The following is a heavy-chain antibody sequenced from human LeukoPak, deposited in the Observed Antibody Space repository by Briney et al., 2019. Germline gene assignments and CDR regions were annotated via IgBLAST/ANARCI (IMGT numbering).Heavy chain of an antibody. D-gene: IGHD6-13*01. Sequence: SETLSLTCTVSGGSVSSGLYYWSWIRQPPGKGLEWIGCIYYSRSTNYNPSLKSRVTISIDTSKNQFSLKLNSVTAAETAVYYCARHGANRQQLVMAFDIWGQGTMVTVSS. CDR3: ARHGANRQQLVMAFDI. J-gene: IGHJ3*02. V-gene: IGHV4-61*01. CDR2: IYYSRST. CDR1: GGSVSSGLYY.